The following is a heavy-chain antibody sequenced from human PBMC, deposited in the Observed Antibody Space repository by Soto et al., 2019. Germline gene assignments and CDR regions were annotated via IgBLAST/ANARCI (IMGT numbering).Heavy chain of an antibody. Sequence: SVKVSCKASGFTFTSSAVQWVRQARGQRLEWIGWIVVGSGNTNYAQKFQERVTITRDMSTSTAYMELSSLRSEDTVVYYCAADLELGIAAAGLFDYWGQGTLVTSPQ. J-gene: IGHJ4*02. V-gene: IGHV1-58*01. D-gene: IGHD6-13*01. CDR1: GFTFTSSA. CDR2: IVVGSGNT. CDR3: AADLELGIAAAGLFDY.